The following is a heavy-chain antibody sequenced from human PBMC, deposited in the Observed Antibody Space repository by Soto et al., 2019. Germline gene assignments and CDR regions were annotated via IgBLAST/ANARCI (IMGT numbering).Heavy chain of an antibody. J-gene: IGHJ4*02. V-gene: IGHV4-4*02. Sequence: SQTLSLTCAVSGGSIISSNWWNWVRQPPGKGLEWIGEIYHSGSTYYKPSLKSRVAMSVDTSKNQFSLKLTSATAADTAVYYCARRDWSGSTSHFYFDYWGQGVLVTVSS. CDR1: GGSIISSNW. D-gene: IGHD3-9*01. CDR3: ARRDWSGSTSHFYFDY. CDR2: IYHSGST.